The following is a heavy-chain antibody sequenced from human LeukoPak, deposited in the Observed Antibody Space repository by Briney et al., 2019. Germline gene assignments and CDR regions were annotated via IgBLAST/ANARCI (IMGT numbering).Heavy chain of an antibody. CDR3: AKVSDYYDSSGYFDY. D-gene: IGHD3-22*01. CDR2: IRYDGSNK. V-gene: IGHV3-30*02. J-gene: IGHJ4*02. Sequence: GGSLRLSCAASGFTFSSYGMHWVRQAPGKGLEWVAFIRYDGSNKYYADSVKGRFTISRDNSKNTLYLQMNSLRAEDTAVYYCAKVSDYYDSSGYFDYWGQGTLVTVSS. CDR1: GFTFSSYG.